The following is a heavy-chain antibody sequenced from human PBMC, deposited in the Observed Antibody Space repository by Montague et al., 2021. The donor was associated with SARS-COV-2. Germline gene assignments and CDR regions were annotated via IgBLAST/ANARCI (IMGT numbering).Heavy chain of an antibody. V-gene: IGHV3-30*04. CDR1: GFTFSSYA. D-gene: IGHD3-16*02. Sequence: SLRLSCAASGFTFSSYAMHWVRQAPGKGLEWVAVMSYDGSNKYYADSVXGRFTISRDNSKNTLYLQMNSLRAEDTAVYYCARDNYDYVWGSYRYIYWGQGTLVTVSS. CDR2: MSYDGSNK. CDR3: ARDNYDYVWGSYRYIY. J-gene: IGHJ4*02.